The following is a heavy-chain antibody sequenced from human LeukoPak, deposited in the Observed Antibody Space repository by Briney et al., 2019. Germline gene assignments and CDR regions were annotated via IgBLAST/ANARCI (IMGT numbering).Heavy chain of an antibody. CDR3: ARSLRYFDWSPGGFYYYMDV. CDR1: GFTFDDYG. Sequence: GGSLRLSCAASGFTFDDYGMSWVRQAPGKGLGWVSGINWNGISRGYADSVKGRFTISRDNAKNSLYLQMNSLRAEDTALYYCARSLRYFDWSPGGFYYYMDVWGKGTTVTVSS. V-gene: IGHV3-20*04. CDR2: INWNGISR. D-gene: IGHD3-9*01. J-gene: IGHJ6*03.